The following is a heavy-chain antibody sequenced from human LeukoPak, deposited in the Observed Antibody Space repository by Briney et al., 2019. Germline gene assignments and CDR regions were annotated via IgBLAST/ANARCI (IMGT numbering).Heavy chain of an antibody. CDR2: INHSGST. V-gene: IGHV4-34*01. CDR1: GGSFSGYY. D-gene: IGHD6-19*01. J-gene: IGHJ3*02. CDR3: ARGRSAVALDAFDI. Sequence: SETLCLTCAVYGGSFSGYYWSWIRQPPGKGLEWVGEINHSGSTNYNPSLKSRVTISVDTSKNQFSLKLSSVTAADTAVYYCARGRSAVALDAFDIWGQGTMVTVSS.